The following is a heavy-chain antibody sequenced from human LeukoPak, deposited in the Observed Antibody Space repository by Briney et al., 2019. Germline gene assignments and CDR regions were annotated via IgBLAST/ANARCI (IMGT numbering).Heavy chain of an antibody. Sequence: SETMSLTSTVSGGSISSSSYYWGWIRQPPGKGLEWTGSIYYSGSTYYNPSLKSRVTISVDTSKNQFSLKLSSVTAADTAVYYCARQETVVTLDYWGQGTLVTVSS. CDR3: ARQETVVTLDY. D-gene: IGHD4-23*01. CDR1: GGSISSSSYY. CDR2: IYYSGST. J-gene: IGHJ4*02. V-gene: IGHV4-39*01.